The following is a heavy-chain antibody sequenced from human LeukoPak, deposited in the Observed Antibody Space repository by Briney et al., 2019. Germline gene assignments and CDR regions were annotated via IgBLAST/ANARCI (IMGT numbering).Heavy chain of an antibody. CDR2: VNPSSGGT. CDR3: ARASSAWGNDY. D-gene: IGHD3-22*01. CDR1: GYTFTSYY. J-gene: IGHJ4*02. V-gene: IGHV1-2*02. Sequence: ASVKVSCKASGYTFTSYYMHWMRQAPGQGLEWLGWVNPSSGGTKYAQKFQGRVTMTRDTSISTAYMELSTLTSDDTANYYCARASSAWGNDYWGQGTLVTVSS.